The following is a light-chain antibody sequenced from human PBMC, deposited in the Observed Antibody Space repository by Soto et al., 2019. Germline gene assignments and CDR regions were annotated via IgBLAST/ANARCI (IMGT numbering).Light chain of an antibody. CDR3: QSYDSNTVI. J-gene: IGLJ2*01. CDR1: VGGIAYNS. Sequence: NFMLTQPHSVSESPGKTVIISCTRSVGGIAYNSVQWYQHRPSSAPTTVIYDNNQRPSAVPDRISGSTDGSSNSPSLTISGLPTEEEADYYCQSYDSNTVIFGGGTKVTVL. V-gene: IGLV6-57*04. CDR2: DNN.